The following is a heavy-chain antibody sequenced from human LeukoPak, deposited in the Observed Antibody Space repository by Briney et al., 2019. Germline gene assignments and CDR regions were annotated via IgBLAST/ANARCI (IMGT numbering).Heavy chain of an antibody. CDR1: GFTFSSYA. CDR3: AKAAAGSSWSLGDDY. CDR2: MSDSGVSS. D-gene: IGHD6-13*01. Sequence: GGSLRLSCAASGFTFSSYAMSWVRQAPGKGLEWVSGMSDSGVSSYYADSVKGRFTISRDNSKKTLYLQMNSLRAEDTAVYYCAKAAAGSSWSLGDDYWGQGSLVTVSS. J-gene: IGHJ4*02. V-gene: IGHV3-23*01.